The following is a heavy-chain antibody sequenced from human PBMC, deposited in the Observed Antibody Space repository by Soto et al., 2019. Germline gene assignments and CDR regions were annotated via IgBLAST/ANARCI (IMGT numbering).Heavy chain of an antibody. J-gene: IGHJ6*03. CDR2: IIPILGIA. CDR1: GGTFSSYT. Sequence: QVQLVQSGAEVKKPGSSVKVSCKASGGTFSSYTISWVRQAPGQGLEWMGRIIPILGIANYAQKFQGRVTITADKSTSTAYMELSSLRSEDTAVYYCAREDGSSPSYYYYYMDVWGKGTTVTVSS. D-gene: IGHD6-13*01. CDR3: AREDGSSPSYYYYYMDV. V-gene: IGHV1-69*08.